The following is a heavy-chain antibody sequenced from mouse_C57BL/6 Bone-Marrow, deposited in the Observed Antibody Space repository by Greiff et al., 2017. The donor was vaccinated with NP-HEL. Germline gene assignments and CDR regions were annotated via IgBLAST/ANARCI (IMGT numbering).Heavy chain of an antibody. CDR1: GYSITSGYY. D-gene: IGHD2-10*02. J-gene: IGHJ2*01. V-gene: IGHV3-6*01. Sequence: VQLKQSGPGLVKPSQSLSLTCSVTGYSITSGYYWNWNRRFPGNKLEWVGSISYDGSNNYSPSLKNRISITRDTSKNQFFLKLNSVTAEDTATYYCARAYGNYLDYWGQGTTLTVSS. CDR3: ARAYGNYLDY. CDR2: ISYDGSN.